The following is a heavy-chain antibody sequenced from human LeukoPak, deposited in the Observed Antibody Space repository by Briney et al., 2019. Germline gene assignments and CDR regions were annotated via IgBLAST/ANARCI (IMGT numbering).Heavy chain of an antibody. Sequence: SETLSLTCAVYGGSFSGYYWSWIRQPPGKGLEWIGEINHSGSTNYNPSLKSRVTISVDTSKNHFSLNLTSVTAADTAIYYCARGLASGYPPIPFDYWGQGTLVTVSS. V-gene: IGHV4-34*01. CDR2: INHSGST. CDR1: GGSFSGYY. CDR3: ARGLASGYPPIPFDY. D-gene: IGHD3-3*01. J-gene: IGHJ4*02.